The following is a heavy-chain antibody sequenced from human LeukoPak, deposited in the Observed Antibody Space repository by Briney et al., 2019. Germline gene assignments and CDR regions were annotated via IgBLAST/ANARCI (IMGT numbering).Heavy chain of an antibody. V-gene: IGHV4-39*01. D-gene: IGHD3-22*01. J-gene: IGHJ5*02. CDR2: IYYSGST. Sequence: SETLSLTCTVSGGCISSSSYYWGWIRQPPGKGLEWIGSIYYSGSTYYNPSLKSRVTISVDTSKNQFSLRLSSVTAADTAVYYCARHQSDSSGYYYPDWFDPWGQGTLVTVSS. CDR1: GGCISSSSYY. CDR3: ARHQSDSSGYYYPDWFDP.